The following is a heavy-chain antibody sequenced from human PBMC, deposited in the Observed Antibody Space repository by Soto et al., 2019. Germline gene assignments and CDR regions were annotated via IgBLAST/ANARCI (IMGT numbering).Heavy chain of an antibody. CDR2: IIPIFGTA. V-gene: IGHV1-69*01. D-gene: IGHD4-4*01. CDR1: GGTFSSYA. CDR3: ARGEVTRLQRNYYYYGMDV. J-gene: IGHJ6*02. Sequence: QVQLVQSGAEVKKPGSSVKVSCKASGGTFSSYAISWVRQAPGQGLEWMGGIIPIFGTANYAQKFQGRVTITADESTSTAYMELSSLRSEDTAVYYCARGEVTRLQRNYYYYGMDVWGQGTTVTVSS.